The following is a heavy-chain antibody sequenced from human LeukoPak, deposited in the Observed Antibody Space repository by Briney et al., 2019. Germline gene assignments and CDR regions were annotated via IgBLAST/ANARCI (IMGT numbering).Heavy chain of an antibody. CDR3: ARVGSSREAFDI. V-gene: IGHV4-59*12. J-gene: IGHJ3*02. Sequence: SETLSLTCTVSGGSISSYYWSWIRQPPGKGLEWIGYIYYSGSTYYNPSLKSRVTISVDTSKNQFSLKLSSVTAADTAVYYCARVGSSREAFDIWGQGTMVTVSS. D-gene: IGHD1-26*01. CDR1: GGSISSYY. CDR2: IYYSGST.